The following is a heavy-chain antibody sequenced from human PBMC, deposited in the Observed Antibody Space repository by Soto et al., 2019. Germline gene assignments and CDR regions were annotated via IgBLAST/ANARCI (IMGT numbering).Heavy chain of an antibody. Sequence: GGSLRLSCAASGFTFSSYAMHWVRQAPGKGLEWVAVISSDGGNKYYGDSVKGRFTISRDNSKNTVYLQMNSLRAEDTAVYYCAKKWFDPWGQGTLVTVSS. J-gene: IGHJ5*02. V-gene: IGHV3-30*18. CDR2: ISSDGGNK. CDR3: AKKWFDP. CDR1: GFTFSSYA.